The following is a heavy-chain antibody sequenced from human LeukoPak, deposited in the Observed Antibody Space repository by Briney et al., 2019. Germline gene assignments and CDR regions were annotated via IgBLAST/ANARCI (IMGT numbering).Heavy chain of an antibody. D-gene: IGHD3-16*01. CDR3: ARDPAAYEYYYYYGMDV. CDR2: IYSGGST. Sequence: GGSLRLSCAASGFTVSSNYMSWVRQAPGKGLEWVSVIYSGGSTYYADSVKGRFTISRDNSKNTLYLQMNSLGAEDTAVYYCARDPAAYEYYYYYGMDVWGQGTTVTVSS. J-gene: IGHJ6*02. V-gene: IGHV3-66*01. CDR1: GFTVSSNY.